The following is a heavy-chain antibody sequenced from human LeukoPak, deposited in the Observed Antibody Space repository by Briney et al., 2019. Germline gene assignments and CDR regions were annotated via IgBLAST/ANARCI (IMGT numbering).Heavy chain of an antibody. D-gene: IGHD3-10*01. CDR3: ARERQDTIIHSGAFDI. Sequence: GGSLRLSCAASGFTFSTYFMHWVRQAPGKGLEWVADIASDGSHTFYVESVKGRFTISRDNSKNTLYLQMNSLRAEDTAVYFCARERQDTIIHSGAFDIWGLGTMVTVSS. V-gene: IGHV3-30-3*01. J-gene: IGHJ3*02. CDR2: IASDGSHT. CDR1: GFTFSTYF.